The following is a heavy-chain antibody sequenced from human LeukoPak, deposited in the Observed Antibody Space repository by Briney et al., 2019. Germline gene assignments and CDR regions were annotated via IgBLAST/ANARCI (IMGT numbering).Heavy chain of an antibody. CDR1: GYSFTSLW. CDR2: IYPRDFNT. Sequence: GESLKISCKGSGYGSGYSFTSLWIAWVRQMPGKGLEWMGIIYPRDFNTIYSPSFHGLVTISVDTSINTAYLQWISLKASDTAMYYCARHPIAAGGAYNWFDPWGQGTLVIVSS. CDR3: ARHPIAAGGAYNWFDP. J-gene: IGHJ5*02. V-gene: IGHV5-51*01. D-gene: IGHD6-13*01.